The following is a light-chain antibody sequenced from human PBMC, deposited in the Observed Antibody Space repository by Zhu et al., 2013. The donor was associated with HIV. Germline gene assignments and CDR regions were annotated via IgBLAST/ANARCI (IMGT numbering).Light chain of an antibody. CDR2: WAS. Sequence: DFVLTQSPDSLAVSLGERATINCKSSQRVLSSPNKNSSLAWFQQKPGQPPRLLIYWASTRESGVPDRFTGSGSGTDFTLTINSLQAEDAAVYYCHQFYSTPQTFGQGTKVEIK. V-gene: IGKV4-1*01. J-gene: IGKJ1*01. CDR3: HQFYSTPQT. CDR1: QRVLSSPNKNSS.